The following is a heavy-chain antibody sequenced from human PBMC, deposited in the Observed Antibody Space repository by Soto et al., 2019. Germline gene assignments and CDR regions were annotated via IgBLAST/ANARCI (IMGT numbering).Heavy chain of an antibody. V-gene: IGHV4-31*03. J-gene: IGHJ6*02. CDR2: IYYSGST. Sequence: SETLSLTGTVSGGCISSGGYYWSWIRQHPGKGLEWIGYIYYSGSTYYNPSLKSRVTISVDTSKNQFSLKLSSVTAADTAVYCCARGRILEWLFNGMDVWGQGTTVTVSS. CDR3: ARGRILEWLFNGMDV. D-gene: IGHD3-3*01. CDR1: GGCISSGGYY.